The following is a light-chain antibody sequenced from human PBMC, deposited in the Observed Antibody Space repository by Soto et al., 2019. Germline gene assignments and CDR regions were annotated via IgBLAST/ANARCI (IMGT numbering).Light chain of an antibody. CDR2: GAS. CDR1: QIVSDNY. V-gene: IGKV3-11*01. CDR3: QQRGDWPPIT. J-gene: IGKJ5*01. Sequence: EILFTRYPSTVALSPGEKTTLSCRARQIVSDNYLAWYQQKPGQAPRLVVYGASSRATGIPARFSGSGSGTDFTLTISSLEPEDFAVYYCQQRGDWPPITFGQGTRLEIK.